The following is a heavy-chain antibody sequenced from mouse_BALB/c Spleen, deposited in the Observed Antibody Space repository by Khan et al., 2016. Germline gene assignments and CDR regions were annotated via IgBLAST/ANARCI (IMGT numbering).Heavy chain of an antibody. D-gene: IGHD2-1*01. CDR2: IWSDGST. J-gene: IGHJ4*01. Sequence: VQLLESGPGLVAPSQSLYITCNISGYSFTSYGVHWVRQPPGKGLEWLVVIWSDGSTTYYSAHISRMSIIKDNSKSQVFLKMNSLQTDGTAMYFCARHYGNYNYAMDYWGQGNSVTVSS. CDR1: GYSFTSYG. V-gene: IGHV2-6-1*01. CDR3: ARHYGNYNYAMDY.